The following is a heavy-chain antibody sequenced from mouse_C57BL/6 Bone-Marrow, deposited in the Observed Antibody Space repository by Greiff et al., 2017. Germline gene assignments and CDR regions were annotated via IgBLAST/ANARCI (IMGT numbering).Heavy chain of an antibody. D-gene: IGHD1-1*01. CDR2: IHPNSGST. CDR3: ARDCGSSYDFAY. Sequence: QVQLQQPGAELVKPGASVKLSCKASGYTFTSYWMHWVKQRPGQGLEWIGMIHPNSGSTNYNEKFKSKATLTVDKSSSTAYMQLSSLTSEDSAVYYCARDCGSSYDFAYWGQGTLVTVSA. V-gene: IGHV1-64*01. CDR1: GYTFTSYW. J-gene: IGHJ3*01.